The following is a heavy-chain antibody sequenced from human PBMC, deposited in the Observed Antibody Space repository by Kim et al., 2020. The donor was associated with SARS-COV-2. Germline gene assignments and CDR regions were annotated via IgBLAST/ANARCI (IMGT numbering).Heavy chain of an antibody. CDR3: AREGGNYDILTGYYSGYYFDY. J-gene: IGHJ4*02. CDR2: ISSSSSYT. D-gene: IGHD3-9*01. CDR1: GFTFSDYY. V-gene: IGHV3-11*06. Sequence: GGSLRLSCAASGFTFSDYYMSWIRQAPGKGLEWVSYISSSSSYTNYADSVKGRFTISRDNAKNSLYLQMNSLRAEDTAVYYCAREGGNYDILTGYYSGYYFDYWGQGTLVTVSS.